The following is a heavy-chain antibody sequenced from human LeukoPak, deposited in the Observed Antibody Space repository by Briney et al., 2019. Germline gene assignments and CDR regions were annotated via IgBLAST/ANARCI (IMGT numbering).Heavy chain of an antibody. V-gene: IGHV1-46*03. CDR2: INPSGGST. CDR1: GYTFTSYY. Sequence: GASVKVSCKASGYTFTSYYMHWVRQAPGQGLEWMGIINPSGGSTSYAQKFQGRVTMTRDTSTSTVYMELSSLRSEDTAVYYCARDPSCSGTSCYHDAFDIWGQGTMVTVSS. D-gene: IGHD2-2*01. CDR3: ARDPSCSGTSCYHDAFDI. J-gene: IGHJ3*02.